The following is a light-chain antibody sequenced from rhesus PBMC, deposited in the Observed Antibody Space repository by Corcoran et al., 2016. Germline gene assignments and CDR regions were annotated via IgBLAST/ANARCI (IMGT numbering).Light chain of an antibody. CDR1: QNIYTN. CDR2: AVS. CDR3: QQYYDYPLT. V-gene: IGKV1-44*03. J-gene: IGKJ4*01. Sequence: DIQMTQSPSALSASIGDRVTISCRASQNIYTNVARYQQKSGKAPDFLIYAVSTLQTGIPSRFSGSGSGTDCTLPITSLQPEVSASYFCQQYYDYPLTFVGGTKVEIK.